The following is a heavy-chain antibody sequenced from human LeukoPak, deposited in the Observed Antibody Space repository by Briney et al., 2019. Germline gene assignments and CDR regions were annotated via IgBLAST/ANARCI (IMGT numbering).Heavy chain of an antibody. CDR3: ARVKVSGAFDI. CDR2: ISSNGDST. V-gene: IGHV3-64*01. J-gene: IGHJ3*02. CDR1: GFTFSSYS. Sequence: GRSLRLSCAASGFTFSSYSMHWVRQAPGKGLEYVSAISSNGDSTYYANSVKGRFTISRDNSKNTLYLQMGSLRAEDMAVYYCARVKVSGAFDIWGQGTMVTVSS. D-gene: IGHD1-14*01.